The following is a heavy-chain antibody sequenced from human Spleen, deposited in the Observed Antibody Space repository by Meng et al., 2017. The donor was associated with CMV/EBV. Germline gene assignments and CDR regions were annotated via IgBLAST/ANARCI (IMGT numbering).Heavy chain of an antibody. V-gene: IGHV1-18*01. D-gene: IGHD5-24*01. Sequence: CEASGYSFTTYDINCVRQAPGQGLEWMGWISAYSGKTNYAQKFQGRVTMTTDTFTTTAYVELKNLRSDGTAVYYCARFGGDGYDLFYWGQGTLVTVSS. CDR1: GYSFTTYD. CDR2: ISAYSGKT. CDR3: ARFGGDGYDLFY. J-gene: IGHJ4*02.